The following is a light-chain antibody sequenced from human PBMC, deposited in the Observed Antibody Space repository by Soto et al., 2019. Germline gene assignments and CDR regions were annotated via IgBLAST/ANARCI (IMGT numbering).Light chain of an antibody. Sequence: QPVLTQPPSASGSPGQSVTISCTGTSSDVGAYNYVSWYQQHPGKAPQLIIYDVNKRPSGVPDRFSGSKSGNTASLTVSGLQAEDEADYFCNSYGGTNNYVVFGGGTKLTVL. CDR3: NSYGGTNNYVV. V-gene: IGLV2-8*01. CDR2: DVN. J-gene: IGLJ2*01. CDR1: SSDVGAYNY.